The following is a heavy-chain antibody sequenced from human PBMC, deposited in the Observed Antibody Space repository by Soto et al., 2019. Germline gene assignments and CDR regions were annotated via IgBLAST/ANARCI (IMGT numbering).Heavy chain of an antibody. D-gene: IGHD3-22*01. J-gene: IGHJ5*02. Sequence: QVQLVESGGGLVKPGGSLRLSCAASGFTFSDYYMSWIRQAPGKGLEWVSYISSSGSTIYYADSVKGRFTISRDNAKNSLYLQRNSLRAEDTAVYYCARDPHDSSGYYQYNWFDPWGQGTLVTVSS. CDR3: ARDPHDSSGYYQYNWFDP. CDR1: GFTFSDYY. CDR2: ISSSGSTI. V-gene: IGHV3-11*01.